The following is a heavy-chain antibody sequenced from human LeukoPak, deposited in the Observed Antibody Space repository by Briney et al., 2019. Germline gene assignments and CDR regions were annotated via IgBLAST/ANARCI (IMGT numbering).Heavy chain of an antibody. V-gene: IGHV3-23*01. J-gene: IGHJ3*02. D-gene: IGHD3-22*01. CDR2: ISATGGST. Sequence: GGSLRLSCAASGFTFNSYAMSWVRQAPGKGLEWVSAISATGGSTYYADSVKGRFTISRDNSKNTLYLQMNSRRAEDTAVYYCARDYYDSSGQLHAGAHAFDIWGQGTMVTVSS. CDR1: GFTFNSYA. CDR3: ARDYYDSSGQLHAGAHAFDI.